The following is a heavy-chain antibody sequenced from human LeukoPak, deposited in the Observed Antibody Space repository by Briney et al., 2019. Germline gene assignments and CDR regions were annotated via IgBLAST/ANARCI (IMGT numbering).Heavy chain of an antibody. J-gene: IGHJ4*02. D-gene: IGHD6-19*01. Sequence: SETLSLTCAVYGGSFSGYYWSWIRQPPGKGLEWIGEINHSGSTNYNPSLKSRVTISVGTSKNQFSLKLSSVTAADTAVYYCATLRGIAVAGTHWGQGTLVTVSS. CDR3: ATLRGIAVAGTH. V-gene: IGHV4-34*01. CDR2: INHSGST. CDR1: GGSFSGYY.